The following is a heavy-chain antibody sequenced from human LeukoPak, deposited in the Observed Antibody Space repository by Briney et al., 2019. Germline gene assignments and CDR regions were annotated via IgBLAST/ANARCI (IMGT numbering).Heavy chain of an antibody. CDR1: GGSISRSNW. V-gene: IGHV4-4*02. CDR2: IHDTGST. D-gene: IGHD3-10*01. CDR3: ARLLGGTHTPT. J-gene: IGHJ5*02. Sequence: PSETLSLTGTVSGGSISRSNWWSWVRQPPGKGLEWIGEIHDTGSTNYNPPLKSRVTMSLDKSKNQFSLNLNSVTAADTAVYYCARLLGGTHTPTWGQGTLVTVSS.